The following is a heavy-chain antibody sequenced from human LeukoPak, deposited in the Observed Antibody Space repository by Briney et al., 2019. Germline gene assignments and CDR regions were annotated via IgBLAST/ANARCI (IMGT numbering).Heavy chain of an antibody. CDR2: IKQDGSEK. V-gene: IGHV3-7*01. CDR1: GFTFSSYW. CDR3: ARDDYGSGSYYRR. J-gene: IGHJ4*02. D-gene: IGHD3-10*01. Sequence: PGGSLGLSCAASGFTFSSYWMSWVRQAPGKGLEWVANIKQDGSEKYYVDSVKGRFTISRDNAKNSLYLQMNSLRAEDTAVYYCARDDYGSGSYYRRWGQGTLVTVSS.